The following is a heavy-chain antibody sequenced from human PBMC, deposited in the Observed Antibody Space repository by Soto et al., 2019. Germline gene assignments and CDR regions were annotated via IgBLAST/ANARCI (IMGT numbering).Heavy chain of an antibody. CDR2: TYYRSKWYN. CDR3: ARGPHIVVVPAAILGGGMDV. D-gene: IGHD2-2*01. CDR1: VDIVSSNSAA. J-gene: IGHJ6*02. V-gene: IGHV6-1*01. Sequence: SQTLSLTCAISVDIVSSNSAAGNCIRQSPSRGLEWLGRTYYRSKWYNDYAVSVKSRITINPDTSKNQFSLQLNSVTPEDTAVYYCARGPHIVVVPAAILGGGMDVWGQGTTVTVSS.